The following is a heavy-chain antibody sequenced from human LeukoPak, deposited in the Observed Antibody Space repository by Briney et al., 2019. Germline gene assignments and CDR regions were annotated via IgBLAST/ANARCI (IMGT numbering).Heavy chain of an antibody. V-gene: IGHV4-4*02. CDR1: GGSISSSNW. D-gene: IGHD2-15*01. Sequence: SGTLSLTCAVSGGSISSSNWWSWVRQPPGKGLEWIGEIYHSGSTNYNPSLKSRVTISVDKSKNQFSLKLSSVTAADTAVYYCARGQAGYCSGGSCYPALFHYWGQGTLVTVSS. CDR3: ARGQAGYCSGGSCYPALFHY. CDR2: IYHSGST. J-gene: IGHJ4*02.